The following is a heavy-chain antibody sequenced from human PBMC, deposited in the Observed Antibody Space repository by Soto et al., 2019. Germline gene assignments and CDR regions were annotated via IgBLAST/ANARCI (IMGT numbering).Heavy chain of an antibody. CDR3: ARGVRAETYYNAVEY. J-gene: IGHJ4*01. CDR2: ISINDEPNI. D-gene: IGHD3-10*01. CDR1: GFSFKNYA. Sequence: QVQLVESGGGVVQPGSSLRLSCAASGFSFKNYAFHWVRQAPGKGLYWVALISINDEPNIFYAASVQGRFTISRDNFKNTVALQMNSLRDEDTAVYHGARGVRAETYYNAVEYWGPGTKVTVSS. V-gene: IGHV3-30-3*01.